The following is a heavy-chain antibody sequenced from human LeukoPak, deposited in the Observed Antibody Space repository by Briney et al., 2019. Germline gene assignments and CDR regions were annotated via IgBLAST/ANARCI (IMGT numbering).Heavy chain of an antibody. V-gene: IGHV4-38-2*01. CDR3: GNQYGSSSGY. J-gene: IGHJ4*02. CDR1: GYSISSGYY. CDR2: IYRSGST. Sequence: SETLSLTCAVSGYSISSGYYWGWIRQPPGKGVEWIGSIYRSGSTYYNPSLKSRVTISLDTSKNQFSLKLSSVTAADTAVYYCGNQYGSSSGYWGQGTLVTVSS. D-gene: IGHD6-6*01.